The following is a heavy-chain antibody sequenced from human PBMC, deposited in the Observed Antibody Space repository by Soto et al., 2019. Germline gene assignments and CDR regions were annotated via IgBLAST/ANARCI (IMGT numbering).Heavy chain of an antibody. CDR2: IYPGDSDT. CDR3: ARQSLVVVVTATRYDAFDI. J-gene: IGHJ3*02. Sequence: GESLKISCKGSGYSFTSYWIGWVRQMPGKGLEWMGIIYPGDSDTRYSPSFQGQVTISADKSISTAYLQWSSLKASDTAMYYCARQSLVVVVTATRYDAFDIWGQGTMVTVSS. V-gene: IGHV5-51*01. CDR1: GYSFTSYW. D-gene: IGHD2-21*02.